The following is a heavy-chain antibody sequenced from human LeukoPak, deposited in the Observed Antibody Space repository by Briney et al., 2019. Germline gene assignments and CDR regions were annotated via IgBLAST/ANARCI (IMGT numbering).Heavy chain of an antibody. CDR1: GFTFSSYW. J-gene: IGHJ6*03. CDR3: AREGAYDFWSGYYYYYYMDV. V-gene: IGHV3-7*01. D-gene: IGHD3-3*01. Sequence: GGSLRHSCAASGFTFSSYWMSWVRQAPGKGLEWVANIKQDGSEKYYVDSVKGRFTISRDNAKNSLYLQMNSLRAEDTAVYYCAREGAYDFWSGYYYYYYMDVWGKGTTVTVSS. CDR2: IKQDGSEK.